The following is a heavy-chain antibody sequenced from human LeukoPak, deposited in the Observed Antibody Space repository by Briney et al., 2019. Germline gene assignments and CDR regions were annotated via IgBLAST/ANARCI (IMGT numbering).Heavy chain of an antibody. J-gene: IGHJ4*02. CDR1: GYTFTGYY. D-gene: IGHD1-26*01. CDR2: INPNSGGT. Sequence: ASVKVSCKASGYTFTGYYMHWVRQAPGQGLEWMGWINPNSGGTNYAQKFQGRGTMTRDTSISTAYMELSRLRSDDTAVYYCARIVGATGGFDYWGQGTLVTVSS. V-gene: IGHV1-2*02. CDR3: ARIVGATGGFDY.